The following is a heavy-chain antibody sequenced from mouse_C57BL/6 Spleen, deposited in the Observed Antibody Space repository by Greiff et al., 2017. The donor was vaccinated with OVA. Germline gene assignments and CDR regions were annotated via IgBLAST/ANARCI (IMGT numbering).Heavy chain of an antibody. CDR1: GFSLTSYG. CDR3: KGNYNAMDY. V-gene: IGHV2-2*01. CDR2: IWSGGST. J-gene: IGHJ4*01. Sequence: VQLKESGPGLVQPSQSLSITCTVSGFSLTSYGVHWVRPSPGKGLELLGVIWSGGSTDDNAAFISRLSISKDNSKSQVFFKMNSLQADDTAIYYCKGNYNAMDYWGQGTSVTVSS. D-gene: IGHD2-1*01.